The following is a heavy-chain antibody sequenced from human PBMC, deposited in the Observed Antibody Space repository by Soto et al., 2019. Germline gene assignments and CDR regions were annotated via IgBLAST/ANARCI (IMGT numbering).Heavy chain of an antibody. CDR3: ARRILWYFDY. J-gene: IGHJ4*02. CDR1: GGSISNSNYY. D-gene: IGHD2-15*01. CDR2: IYYSGST. Sequence: SETLSLTCTVSGGSISNSNYYWGWIRQPPGKGLEWIGSIYYSGSTYYNASLKSRVTISVDTSKNQFSLKLSSVTAADTAIYYCARRILWYFDYWGQGTLVTVS. V-gene: IGHV4-39*01.